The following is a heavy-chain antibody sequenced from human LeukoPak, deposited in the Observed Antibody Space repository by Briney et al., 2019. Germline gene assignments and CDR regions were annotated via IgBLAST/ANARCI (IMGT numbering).Heavy chain of an antibody. CDR1: GFTFSDYY. D-gene: IGHD1-26*01. CDR2: ISSSGGTI. CDR3: ARGRYSESYYADY. Sequence: GGSLRLSCAASGFTFSDYYMSWIRQAPGKGLEWVSYISSSGGTIYYADSVKGRFTISRDNAKNSLYLQMHSLRAEDTAVYYCARGRYSESYYADYWGQGTLVTVSS. J-gene: IGHJ4*02. V-gene: IGHV3-11*01.